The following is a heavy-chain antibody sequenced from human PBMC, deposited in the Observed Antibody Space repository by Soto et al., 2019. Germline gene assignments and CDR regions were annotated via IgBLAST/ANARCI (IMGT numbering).Heavy chain of an antibody. V-gene: IGHV5-51*01. CDR2: IFPIDSDT. D-gene: IGHD2-21*02. CDR1: GYTFTRNW. J-gene: IGHJ3*01. Sequence: RGESVKISCKGSGYTFTRNWIGWVRQMPGKGLEWMGIIFPIDSDTRYSPSSQGQVTISADNSISTAYLQWSSLKASDTAIYYCATPGGRDFNAFDVWGQGTMVTVSS. CDR3: ATPGGRDFNAFDV.